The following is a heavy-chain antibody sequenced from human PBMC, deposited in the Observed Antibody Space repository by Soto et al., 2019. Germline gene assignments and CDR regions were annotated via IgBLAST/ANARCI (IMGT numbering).Heavy chain of an antibody. CDR1: GFPFSSYA. CDR2: ISGNGGST. D-gene: IGHD6-13*01. J-gene: IGHJ4*02. V-gene: IGHV3-23*01. Sequence: GGSLRLSCAASGFPFSSYAMSWVRQAPGKGLEWVSAISGNGGSTYYADSVKGRFTISRDNSKNTLYLQMNSLRAEDTAVYYCAKENGRAAAGRGFDYWGQGTLVTVSS. CDR3: AKENGRAAAGRGFDY.